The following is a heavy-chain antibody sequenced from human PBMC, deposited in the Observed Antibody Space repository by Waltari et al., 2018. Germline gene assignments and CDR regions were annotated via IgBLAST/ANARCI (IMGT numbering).Heavy chain of an antibody. D-gene: IGHD4-17*01. CDR3: ARDVPGDYGGNPAGAFDI. CDR1: GGTFSSYT. Sequence: QVQLVQSGAEVKKPGSSVKVSCKASGGTFSSYTISWVRQATGNGLEWMGGIIPIFGTANYAQKFQGRVTITADESTSTAYMELSSLRSEDTAVYYCARDVPGDYGGNPAGAFDIWGQGTMVTVSS. J-gene: IGHJ3*02. CDR2: IIPIFGTA. V-gene: IGHV1-69*01.